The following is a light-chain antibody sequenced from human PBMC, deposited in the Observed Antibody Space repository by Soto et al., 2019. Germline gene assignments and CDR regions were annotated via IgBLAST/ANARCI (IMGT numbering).Light chain of an antibody. CDR2: GAS. CDR1: QSVSSSY. V-gene: IGKV3-20*01. Sequence: EIVLTQSPGTLSLSPGERATLSCRASQSVSSSYLAWYQQKPGQAPRLLIYGASSRATGIPDRFSGSGSGTDFTLTISRLEPEDFAVYYCQQYGSSPIRTFGQETKVDIK. J-gene: IGKJ1*01. CDR3: QQYGSSPIRT.